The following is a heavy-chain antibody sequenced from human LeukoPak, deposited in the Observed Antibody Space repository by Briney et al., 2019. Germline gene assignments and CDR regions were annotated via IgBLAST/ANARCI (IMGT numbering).Heavy chain of an antibody. J-gene: IGHJ4*02. CDR3: ARDAGLAAMSGY. D-gene: IGHD2-2*01. CDR2: FDPEDGET. Sequence: GASVKVSCKVSGYTLTELSMHWVRQAPGKGLEWMGGFDPEDGETIYAQKFQGRVTMTTDTSTSTAYMELRSLRSDDTAVYYCARDAGLAAMSGYWGQGTLVTVSS. V-gene: IGHV1-24*01. CDR1: GYTLTELS.